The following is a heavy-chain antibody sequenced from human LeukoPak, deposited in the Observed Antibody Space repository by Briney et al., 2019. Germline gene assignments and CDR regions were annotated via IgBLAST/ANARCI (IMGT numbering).Heavy chain of an antibody. J-gene: IGHJ6*03. CDR2: ISGGGDAT. Sequence: GGSLRLSCAASDFSFITYAMSWVRQAPGKGLGWVSTISGGGDATYYADSVKGRFTISRDNSKNTLYLQMNSLRAEDTAVYYCARARGIAAAGPPLNYYYMDVWGIGTTVTVSS. V-gene: IGHV3-23*01. CDR3: ARARGIAAAGPPLNYYYMDV. D-gene: IGHD6-13*01. CDR1: DFSFITYA.